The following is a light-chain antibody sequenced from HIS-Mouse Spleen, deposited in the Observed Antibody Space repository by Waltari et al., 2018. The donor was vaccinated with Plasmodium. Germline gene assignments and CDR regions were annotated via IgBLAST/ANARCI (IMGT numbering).Light chain of an antibody. CDR2: QDS. V-gene: IGLV3-1*01. J-gene: IGLJ2*01. CDR3: QAWDSSTGV. Sequence: SYELTQPPSVSVSPGQTASITCSGDKVGDKYACWYKQKPGQSPALLIYQDSKRPSGIPERVSGSNAGNTATLTISGTQAMDEADYYCQAWDSSTGVFGGGTKLTGL. CDR1: KVGDKY.